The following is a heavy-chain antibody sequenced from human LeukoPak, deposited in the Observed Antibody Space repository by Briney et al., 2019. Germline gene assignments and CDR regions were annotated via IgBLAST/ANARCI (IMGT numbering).Heavy chain of an antibody. J-gene: IGHJ5*02. CDR2: ISAYNGNT. D-gene: IGHD3-10*01. CDR1: RYTFTSYG. V-gene: IGHV1-18*01. Sequence: EASVKVSCKASRYTFTSYGISWVRQAPGQGRGGMGWISAYNGNTNYAQKLQGRVTMTTDTSPSTAYMELRSLRSDDTAVYYCARENYGSGSYWFDPWGQGTLVTVSS. CDR3: ARENYGSGSYWFDP.